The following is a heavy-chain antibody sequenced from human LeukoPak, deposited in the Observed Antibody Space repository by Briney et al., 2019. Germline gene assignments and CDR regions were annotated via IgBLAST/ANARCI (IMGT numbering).Heavy chain of an antibody. CDR1: GYTFTSYG. V-gene: IGHV1-18*01. D-gene: IGHD6-19*01. CDR2: ISAYNGNT. J-gene: IGHJ4*02. Sequence: ASVTVSCTASGYTFTSYGISWVRQAPGQGLEWMGWISAYNGNTNYAQKLQGRVTMTTDTSTSTAYMELRSLRSDDTAVYYCARDYGSGWQVDYWGQGTLVTVSS. CDR3: ARDYGSGWQVDY.